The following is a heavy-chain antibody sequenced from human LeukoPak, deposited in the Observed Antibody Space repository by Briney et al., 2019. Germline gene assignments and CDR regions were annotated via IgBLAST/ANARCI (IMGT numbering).Heavy chain of an antibody. V-gene: IGHV3-23*01. CDR1: GFTFSSYA. Sequence: GGSLRLSCAASGFTFSSYAMSWVRQAPGKGLEWVSTISGSGGSTYYADSVKGRFTISRDNSKNTLYLQMSSLRAEDTAVYYCAKESWEYNYGSVDYWGQGTLVTVSS. CDR2: ISGSGGST. CDR3: AKESWEYNYGSVDY. J-gene: IGHJ4*02. D-gene: IGHD5-18*01.